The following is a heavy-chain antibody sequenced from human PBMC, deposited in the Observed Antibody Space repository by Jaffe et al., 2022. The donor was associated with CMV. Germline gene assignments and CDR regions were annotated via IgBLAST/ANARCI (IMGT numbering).Heavy chain of an antibody. V-gene: IGHV3-23*01. J-gene: IGHJ4*02. CDR3: AKTMVYGSGRSPGMDYFDY. CDR2: ISGSGGST. CDR1: GFTFSSYA. D-gene: IGHD3-10*01. Sequence: EVQLLESGGGLVQPGGSLRLSCAASGFTFSSYAMSWVRQAPGKGLEWVSAISGSGGSTYYADSVKGRFTISRDNSKNTLYLQMNSLRAEDTAVYYCAKTMVYGSGRSPGMDYFDYWGQGTLVTVSS.